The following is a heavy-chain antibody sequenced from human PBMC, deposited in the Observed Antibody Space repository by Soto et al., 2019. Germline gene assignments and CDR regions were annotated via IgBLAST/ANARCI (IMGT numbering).Heavy chain of an antibody. CDR3: ARELGYCSGGSCRGYYYYGMDV. J-gene: IGHJ6*02. D-gene: IGHD2-15*01. Sequence: SQTLSLLCAISGDSVSSNSAAWNWIRPSPSRGLEWLGRTYYRSKWYNDYAVSVKSRITINPATSKNQFSLQLNSVTPEDTAVYYCARELGYCSGGSCRGYYYYGMDVWGQGTTVTVSS. CDR2: TYYRSKWYN. CDR1: GDSVSSNSAA. V-gene: IGHV6-1*01.